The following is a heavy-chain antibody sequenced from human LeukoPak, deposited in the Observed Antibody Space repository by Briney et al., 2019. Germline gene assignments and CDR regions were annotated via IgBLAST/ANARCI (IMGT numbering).Heavy chain of an antibody. CDR1: GFTFSSYW. V-gene: IGHV3-74*01. D-gene: IGHD1-26*01. Sequence: GGSLRLSCAASGFTFSSYWMHWFREAPGEGVVWVARINSDGSSTSYADSVKGRFTISRDNAKNTLYLQMNSLRAEDTAVYYCARDKAIVGATQFDYWGQGTLVTVSS. CDR2: INSDGSST. CDR3: ARDKAIVGATQFDY. J-gene: IGHJ4*02.